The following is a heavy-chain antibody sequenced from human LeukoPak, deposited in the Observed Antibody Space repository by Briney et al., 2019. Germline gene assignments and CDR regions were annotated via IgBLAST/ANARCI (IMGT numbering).Heavy chain of an antibody. CDR3: ARISYYYDSSGGLDY. D-gene: IGHD3-22*01. CDR1: GYIFSSYA. J-gene: IGHJ4*02. Sequence: GASVKVSCKASGYIFSSYAMHWVRQAPGQRLEWMGWINTGNGNTKYSQKFQGRVTITRDTSASTAYMELSSLRSEDTAVYYCARISYYYDSSGGLDYWGQGTLVTVSS. CDR2: INTGNGNT. V-gene: IGHV1-3*04.